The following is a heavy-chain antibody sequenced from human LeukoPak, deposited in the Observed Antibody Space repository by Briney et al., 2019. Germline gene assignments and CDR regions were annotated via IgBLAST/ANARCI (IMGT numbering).Heavy chain of an antibody. CDR2: ISSSSSTI. J-gene: IGHJ4*02. V-gene: IGHV3-48*04. CDR3: AAHYDFWSGYYKANFDY. Sequence: PGGSLRLSCAASGFTFSSYSMNWVRQAPGKGLEWVSYISSSSSTIYYADSVKGRFTISRDNAKNSLYLQMNSLRAEDTAVYYCAAHYDFWSGYYKANFDYWGQGTLVAVSS. D-gene: IGHD3-3*01. CDR1: GFTFSSYS.